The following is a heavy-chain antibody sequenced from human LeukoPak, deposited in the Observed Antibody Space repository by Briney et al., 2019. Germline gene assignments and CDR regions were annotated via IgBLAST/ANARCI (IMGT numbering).Heavy chain of an antibody. CDR3: ARAYYYYDSSGYYYHMYYFDY. D-gene: IGHD3-22*01. CDR2: IYYSGST. J-gene: IGHJ4*02. V-gene: IGHV4-30-4*08. CDR1: GGSISSGGYY. Sequence: PSETLSLTCTVSGGSISSGGYYWSWIGQHPGKGLEWIGYIYYSGSTYYNPSLKSRVTISVDTSKNQFSLKLSSVTAADTAVYYCARAYYYYDSSGYYYHMYYFDYWGQGTLVTVSS.